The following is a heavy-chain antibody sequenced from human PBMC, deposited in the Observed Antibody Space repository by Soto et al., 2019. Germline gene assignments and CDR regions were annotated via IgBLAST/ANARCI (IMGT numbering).Heavy chain of an antibody. CDR2: INAGNGNT. Sequence: ASVKVSCKASGYTFTSYAMHWVRQAPGQRLEWMGWINAGNGNTKYSQKFQGRVTITWDTSASTAYMELSSLRSEDTAVYYCARDNYDYVWGSYRYTRGAYGHYVVFDVCGQGSLVTVS. J-gene: IGHJ4*02. D-gene: IGHD3-16*02. CDR1: GYTFTSYA. CDR3: ARDNYDYVWGSYRYTRGAYGHYVVFDV. V-gene: IGHV1-3*01.